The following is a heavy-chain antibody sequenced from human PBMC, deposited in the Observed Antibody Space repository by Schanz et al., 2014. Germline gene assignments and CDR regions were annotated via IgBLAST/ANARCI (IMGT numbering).Heavy chain of an antibody. CDR1: GFTFNSYA. Sequence: DVQLLESGGGLVQPGGSLRLSCAASGFTFNSYAMTWVRQAPGKGLEWVSSISHSGGSKYYADSVKGRFTISRDNSENTLYLQMNSMIADDTTVFCGAKGMGYCSGGTCYGDCYYGLDVWGQGTTVTVSS. CDR2: ISHSGGSK. V-gene: IGHV3-23*01. J-gene: IGHJ6*02. D-gene: IGHD2-15*01. CDR3: AKGMGYCSGGTCYGDCYYGLDV.